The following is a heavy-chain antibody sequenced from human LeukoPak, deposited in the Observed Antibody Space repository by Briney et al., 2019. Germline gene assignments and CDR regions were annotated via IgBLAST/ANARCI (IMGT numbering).Heavy chain of an antibody. J-gene: IGHJ4*02. CDR2: ISGTTNTI. V-gene: IGHV3-48*02. Sequence: GGSLRLSCAASGFTFSSYTMNWVRQAPGKGLDWVSSISGTTNTIYYAASVKGRFTISRDNAKNSLYLQMNSLRDEDTAVYYCARAPHYYGSGSFYPDYWGQGTLVTVSS. D-gene: IGHD3-10*01. CDR3: ARAPHYYGSGSFYPDY. CDR1: GFTFSSYT.